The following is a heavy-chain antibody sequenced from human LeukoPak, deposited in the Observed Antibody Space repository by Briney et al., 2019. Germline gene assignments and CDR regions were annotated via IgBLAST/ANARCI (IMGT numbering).Heavy chain of an antibody. Sequence: GGALRLSCEASGFTFSYYSMNWVRQAPGKGLEWVSAISGSGGSTYYADSVKGRFTISRDNSKNTLYLQMNSLRAEDTAVYYCAKDRQWLAYYYYGMDVWGQGTTVTVSS. CDR2: ISGSGGST. CDR1: GFTFSYYS. V-gene: IGHV3-23*01. D-gene: IGHD6-19*01. CDR3: AKDRQWLAYYYYGMDV. J-gene: IGHJ6*02.